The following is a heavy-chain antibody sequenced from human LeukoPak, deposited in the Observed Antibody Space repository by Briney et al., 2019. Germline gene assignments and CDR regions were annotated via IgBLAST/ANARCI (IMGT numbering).Heavy chain of an antibody. D-gene: IGHD1/OR15-1a*01. Sequence: GGSLRLSCAASGFTFSSYAMHWVRQAPGKGLEWVAVISYDGSNKYYADSVKGRFTISRDNSKNTLYLQMTSLRAEDTAVYYCARDINNAPFYYYGMDVWGQGTTVTVSS. CDR1: GFTFSSYA. CDR3: ARDINNAPFYYYGMDV. J-gene: IGHJ6*02. V-gene: IGHV3-30*04. CDR2: ISYDGSNK.